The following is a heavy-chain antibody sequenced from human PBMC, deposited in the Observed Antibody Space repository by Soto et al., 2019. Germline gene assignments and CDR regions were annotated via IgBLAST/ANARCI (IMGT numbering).Heavy chain of an antibody. D-gene: IGHD4-17*01. CDR3: ARAYGGNSVYYFDY. J-gene: IGHJ4*02. CDR2: INPSTGDT. CDR1: GYTFTSYY. Sequence: ASVKVSCKASGYTFTSYYLHWVRQAPGQGLECMGIINPSTGDTTYAQKFQGRVTMTRDTSTSTVYLELSSLRSEDTAVYYCARAYGGNSVYYFDYWGQGTLVTVSS. V-gene: IGHV1-46*03.